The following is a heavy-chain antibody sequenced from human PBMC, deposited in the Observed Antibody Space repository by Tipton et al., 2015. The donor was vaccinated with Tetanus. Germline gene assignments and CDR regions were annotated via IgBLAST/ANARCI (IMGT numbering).Heavy chain of an antibody. CDR2: VSYSGST. V-gene: IGHV4-39*07. D-gene: IGHD3-22*01. CDR3: ARDSYYSSRWSFADY. Sequence: GLVKPSETLSLTCTVSGASISSNTYYWGWIRQPPGKGLEWIASVSYSGSTYYNPSLKSRVTMSLDTSKNQFSLELTSVTAADTAVYYCARDSYYSSRWSFADYWGQGTLVTVSS. CDR1: GASISSNTYY. J-gene: IGHJ4*02.